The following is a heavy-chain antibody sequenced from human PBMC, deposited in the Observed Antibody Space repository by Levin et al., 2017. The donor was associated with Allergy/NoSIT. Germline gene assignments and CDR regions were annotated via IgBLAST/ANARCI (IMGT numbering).Heavy chain of an antibody. D-gene: IGHD3-22*01. J-gene: IGHJ6*02. CDR2: ISAYNGKT. CDR3: ARYSYDSSGYSPYYYYGMDV. CDR1: GYTYPRYG. V-gene: IGHV1-18*01. Sequence: GESLKISCKASGYTYPRYGISWVRQAPGQGLEWMGWISAYNGKTNYAQKFQGRVTMTTDTSTSTAYIELRSLRSDDSAVYYCARYSYDSSGYSPYYYYGMDVWGQGTTVTVSS.